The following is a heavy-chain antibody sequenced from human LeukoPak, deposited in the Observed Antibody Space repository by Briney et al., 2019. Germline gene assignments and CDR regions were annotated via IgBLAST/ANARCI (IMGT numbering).Heavy chain of an antibody. Sequence: GGSLRLSCAASGFTFSSYSMNWVRQAPGKGLEWVSSINSSSSYIYYADSVKGRFTISRDNAKNSLYLQMNSLRAEDTAVYYCARGGSNLSDYWGQGTLVTVSS. V-gene: IGHV3-21*01. CDR1: GFTFSSYS. J-gene: IGHJ4*02. CDR2: INSSSSYI. CDR3: ARGGSNLSDY. D-gene: IGHD3-16*02.